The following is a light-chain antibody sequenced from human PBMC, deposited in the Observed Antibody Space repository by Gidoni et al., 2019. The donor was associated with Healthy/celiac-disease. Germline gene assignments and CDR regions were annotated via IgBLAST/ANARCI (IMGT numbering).Light chain of an antibody. V-gene: IGLV1-47*01. Sequence: QSVLTHPPSASGTPGPRVTISCSGSSSNIGSNYVYWYQQLPGTAPKLLIYRNNQRPSGVPDRFSGSKYGTSASLAISGLRYEDEADYYCAEWDDSMSGLYVFGTGTKVTVL. CDR3: AEWDDSMSGLYV. J-gene: IGLJ1*01. CDR1: SSNIGSNY. CDR2: RNN.